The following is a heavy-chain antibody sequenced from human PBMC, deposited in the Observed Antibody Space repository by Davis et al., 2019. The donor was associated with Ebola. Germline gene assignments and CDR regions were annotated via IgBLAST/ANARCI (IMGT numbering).Heavy chain of an antibody. CDR1: GFSFSTSA. J-gene: IGHJ4*02. CDR2: IRTKANSYAT. Sequence: ESLKISCAASGFSFSTSAMHWVRQASGKGLEWVGRIRTKANSYATTYAASVKGRFTISRDDSKNTAYLQMNSLKMDDTAVYYCTNRKNEYWGQGTLVTVSS. CDR3: TNRKNEY. V-gene: IGHV3-73*01.